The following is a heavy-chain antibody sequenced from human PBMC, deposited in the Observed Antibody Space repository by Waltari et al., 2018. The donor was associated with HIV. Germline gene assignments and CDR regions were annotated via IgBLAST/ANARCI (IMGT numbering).Heavy chain of an antibody. J-gene: IGHJ5*02. V-gene: IGHV4-61*01. CDR2: IYYSGST. Sequence: QVQLQESGPGLVKPSETLSLTCTVSGGSVSSGSYYWSWIRQPPGKGLEWIGYIYYSGSTNYNPSLKSRVTISVDTSKNHFSLKLSSVTAADTAVYYCARESTTGGWFDPWGQGTLVTVSS. D-gene: IGHD4-4*01. CDR1: GGSVSSGSYY. CDR3: ARESTTGGWFDP.